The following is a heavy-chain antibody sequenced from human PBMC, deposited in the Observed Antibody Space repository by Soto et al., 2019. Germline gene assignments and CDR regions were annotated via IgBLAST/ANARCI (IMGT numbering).Heavy chain of an antibody. V-gene: IGHV4-59*08. Sequence: SETLSLTCTVSGGSISSYYWSWIRQPPGKGLEWIGYIYYSGSTNYNPSLKSRVTISVDTSKNQFSLKLSSVTAADTAVYYCARHRLDSFWSGYYVDFDYWGQGTLVTVSS. CDR1: GGSISSYY. J-gene: IGHJ4*02. CDR3: ARHRLDSFWSGYYVDFDY. D-gene: IGHD3-3*01. CDR2: IYYSGST.